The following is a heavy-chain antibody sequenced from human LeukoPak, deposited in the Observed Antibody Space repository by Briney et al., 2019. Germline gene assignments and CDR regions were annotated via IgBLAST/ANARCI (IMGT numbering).Heavy chain of an antibody. CDR1: GGSLSGYY. D-gene: IGHD3-10*01. CDR2: IHHSGST. CDR3: VREWDYYGSGHL. Sequence: SETLSLTCGVYGGSLSGYYWSWIRQPPGKGLEWLGEIHHSGSTNYNPSLKSRVAISGDTSKNQLYLKLTSVPAADTAVYYCVREWDYYGSGHLWGQGTLVTVSS. V-gene: IGHV4-34*01. J-gene: IGHJ5*02.